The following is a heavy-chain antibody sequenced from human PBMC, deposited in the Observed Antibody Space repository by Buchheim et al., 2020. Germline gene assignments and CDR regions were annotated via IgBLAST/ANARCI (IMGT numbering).Heavy chain of an antibody. CDR1: GLTFSNAW. D-gene: IGHD3-3*01. CDR2: IKSKTDGGTT. V-gene: IGHV3-15*07. J-gene: IGHJ4*02. CDR3: SVEGGYDFWRGSNNYHFDY. Sequence: EVQLVESGGGLVKPGGSLRLSCAASGLTFSNAWMNWVRQAPGKGLEWVGRIKSKTDGGTTDYAAPVKGRFTIARNDSKNTVYLQMNSLKTEDTAVYYCSVEGGYDFWRGSNNYHFDYWGPGTL.